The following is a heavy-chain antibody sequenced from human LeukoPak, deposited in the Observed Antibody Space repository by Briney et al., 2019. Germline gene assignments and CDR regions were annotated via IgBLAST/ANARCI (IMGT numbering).Heavy chain of an antibody. CDR3: GREILEPGKTLTY. V-gene: IGHV3-74*01. D-gene: IGHD1-14*01. Sequence: GGSLRLSCAASGFTFSSYAMHWVRQVPGKGLVWVSRINDDGTFTTYADSVKGRFIISRDNTKNTLYLQMNSLRVEDTAVYYCGREILEPGKTLTYWGQGSLITVSS. J-gene: IGHJ4*02. CDR2: INDDGTFT. CDR1: GFTFSSYA.